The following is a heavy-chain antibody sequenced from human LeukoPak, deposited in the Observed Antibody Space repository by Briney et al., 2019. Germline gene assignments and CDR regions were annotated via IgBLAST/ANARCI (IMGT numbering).Heavy chain of an antibody. Sequence: GGSLRLSCAASGFTFSSYAMSWVRQAPGKGLEWVSAISGSGGSRYYADSVKGRFTISRDTSKNTLYLQMNSLRAEDTAVYYCAKDPGHYDLWSGYLPYFDYWGQGTLVTVSS. CDR1: GFTFSSYA. CDR2: ISGSGGSR. D-gene: IGHD3-3*01. CDR3: AKDPGHYDLWSGYLPYFDY. V-gene: IGHV3-23*01. J-gene: IGHJ4*02.